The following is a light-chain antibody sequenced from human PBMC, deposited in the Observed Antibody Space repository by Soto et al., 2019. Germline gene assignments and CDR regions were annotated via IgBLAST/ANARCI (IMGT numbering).Light chain of an antibody. Sequence: DLQMTQSPSSLSASVGDRVTITCQASQDNGDVINWYQQKPGKAPKLLIYAASILEKGVPSRFSGGGSGTEITFTISSLQPEDYGTYYCQQYDNLQITFGGGTKV. CDR1: QDNGDV. V-gene: IGKV1-33*01. CDR3: QQYDNLQIT. CDR2: AAS. J-gene: IGKJ4*01.